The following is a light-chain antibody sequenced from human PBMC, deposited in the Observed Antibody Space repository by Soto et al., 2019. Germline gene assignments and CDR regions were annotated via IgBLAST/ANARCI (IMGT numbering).Light chain of an antibody. J-gene: IGKJ1*01. CDR2: KAS. CDR3: MQGTHWPTT. V-gene: IGKV2-30*01. Sequence: DVVMTQSPLSLPVTLGQPASISCRSSQSLVYSDGNAYLSWFQQRPGQSPRRLIYKASNRDSGVPDRFSGSGSVTDFTLQINRVEAEDVGIYYCMQGTHWPTTFGRGTRVEI. CDR1: QSLVYSDGNAY.